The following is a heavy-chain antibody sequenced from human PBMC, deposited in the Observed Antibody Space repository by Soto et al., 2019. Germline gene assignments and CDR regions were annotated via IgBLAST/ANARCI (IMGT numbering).Heavy chain of an antibody. CDR1: GFTFSSYD. D-gene: IGHD4-4*01. CDR3: AKAGYSNPYFDY. Sequence: GSLRLSCSASGFTFSSYDMHWIRPAPGTGLEWVAVISYDGSNKYYADSVKGRFTISRDNSKNTLYLQMNSLRAKDTAVDYCAKAGYSNPYFDYWGQGAMVTVSS. CDR2: ISYDGSNK. V-gene: IGHV3-30*18. J-gene: IGHJ4*02.